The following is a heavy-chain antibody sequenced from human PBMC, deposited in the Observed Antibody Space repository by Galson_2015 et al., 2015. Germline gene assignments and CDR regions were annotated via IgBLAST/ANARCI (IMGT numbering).Heavy chain of an antibody. D-gene: IGHD3-16*01. CDR2: ISYNGNDK. Sequence: SLRLSCAASGFTFSSYAAHWVRQAPGEGLEWVAVISYNGNDKHYADSMKGRFTISRDNSKNTLYLQMNSLRAEDTAVYYCARDTDLGAAAYYFDYWGQGTLVTVSS. CDR3: ARDTDLGAAAYYFDY. J-gene: IGHJ4*02. V-gene: IGHV3-30*01. CDR1: GFTFSSYA.